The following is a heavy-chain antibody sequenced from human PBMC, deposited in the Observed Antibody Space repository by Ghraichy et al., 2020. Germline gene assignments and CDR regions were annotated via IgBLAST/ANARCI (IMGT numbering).Heavy chain of an antibody. CDR3: ARDTVTHAVYYYYGMDV. V-gene: IGHV3-30*03. CDR2: ISYDGSNK. J-gene: IGHJ6*02. CDR1: GFTFSSYG. D-gene: IGHD4-17*01. Sequence: GGSLRLSCAASGFTFSSYGMHWVRQAPGKGLEWVAVISYDGSNKYYADSVKGRFTISRDNSKNTLYLQMNSLRAEDTAVYYCARDTVTHAVYYYYGMDVWGQGTTVTVSS.